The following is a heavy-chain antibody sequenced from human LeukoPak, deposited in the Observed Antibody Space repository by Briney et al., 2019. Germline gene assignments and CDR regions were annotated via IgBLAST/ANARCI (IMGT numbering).Heavy chain of an antibody. Sequence: GGSLRLSCAASGFTVSSNYMSWVRQAPGKGLEWVSVIYSGGSTYYADSVKGRFTISRDNSKNTLYLQMNNLRAEDTAVYYCARGRPVGASTVEDYWGQGTLVTVSS. D-gene: IGHD1-26*01. CDR3: ARGRPVGASTVEDY. CDR2: IYSGGST. V-gene: IGHV3-66*01. CDR1: GFTVSSNY. J-gene: IGHJ4*02.